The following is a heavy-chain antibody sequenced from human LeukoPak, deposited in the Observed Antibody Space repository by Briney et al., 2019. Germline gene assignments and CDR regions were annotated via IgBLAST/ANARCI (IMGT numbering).Heavy chain of an antibody. CDR3: ARATWLPVGLYYYDSSGYYYYFDS. J-gene: IGHJ4*02. CDR2: IYYSGST. V-gene: IGHV4-61*08. CDR1: GGSISSGGYS. Sequence: SETLSLTCAVSGGSISSGGYSWSWIRQPPGKGLEWIGYIYYSGSTNYNPSLKSRVTISVDTSKNQFSLKLSSVAAADTAVYCCARATWLPVGLYYYDSSGYYYYFDSWGQGTLVTVSS. D-gene: IGHD3-22*01.